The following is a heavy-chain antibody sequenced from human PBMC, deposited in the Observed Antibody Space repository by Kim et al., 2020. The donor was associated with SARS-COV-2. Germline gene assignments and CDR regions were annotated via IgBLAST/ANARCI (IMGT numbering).Heavy chain of an antibody. Sequence: SVKGRFTITRDNAKNARYLQMNSLGAEDTAVYYCARGDYYDSSGDYYTAYWGQGTLVTVSS. CDR3: ARGDYYDSSGDYYTAY. J-gene: IGHJ4*02. V-gene: IGHV3-21*01. D-gene: IGHD3-22*01.